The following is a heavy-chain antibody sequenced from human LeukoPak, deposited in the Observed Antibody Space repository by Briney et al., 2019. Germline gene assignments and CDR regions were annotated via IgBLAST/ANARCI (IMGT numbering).Heavy chain of an antibody. CDR3: ARPAGWLPRYYFEY. Sequence: SETLSLTCTVSGASISGSSYYWSWIRQPPGQGLEWIWTIHSSGNTYYNPSLKSRVTISVDTSKNQFSLKLSSVTAADTAVYYCARPAGWLPRYYFEYWGQGTLVTVSS. CDR1: GASISGSSYY. CDR2: IHSSGNT. J-gene: IGHJ4*02. D-gene: IGHD5-24*01. V-gene: IGHV4-39*01.